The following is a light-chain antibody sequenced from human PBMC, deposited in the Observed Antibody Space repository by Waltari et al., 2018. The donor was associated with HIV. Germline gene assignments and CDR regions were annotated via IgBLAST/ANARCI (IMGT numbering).Light chain of an antibody. Sequence: EILLTQSPGTLSLSPGERVTLSCRASQSVSSSHLAWYQQKPGPAPRLLIYGASSRDTGIPDRFSGSGSGTDFILTISGLGPEDFAVYYCQQYGGSRWTVGQGTKVEIK. CDR1: QSVSSSH. V-gene: IGKV3-20*01. J-gene: IGKJ1*01. CDR2: GAS. CDR3: QQYGGSRWT.